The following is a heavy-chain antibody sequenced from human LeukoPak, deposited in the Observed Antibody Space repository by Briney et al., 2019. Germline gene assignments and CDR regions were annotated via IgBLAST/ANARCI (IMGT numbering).Heavy chain of an antibody. J-gene: IGHJ3*02. Sequence: GGSLRLSCAASGVSLSSHAMSWVRQAPGKGLQWVSTISSGGGTTYYGDSVKGRFTISRDNSKNTLYLQMNSLRADDTAIYYCENRGTKWSPRPTDAIDIWGQGTMVTVSS. V-gene: IGHV3-23*01. CDR2: ISSGGGTT. CDR3: ENRGTKWSPRPTDAIDI. D-gene: IGHD2-8*01. CDR1: GVSLSSHA.